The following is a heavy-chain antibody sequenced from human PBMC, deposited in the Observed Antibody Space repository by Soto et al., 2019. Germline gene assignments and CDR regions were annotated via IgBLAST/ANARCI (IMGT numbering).Heavy chain of an antibody. CDR2: IKPDGSAS. J-gene: IGHJ4*02. V-gene: IGHV3-7*01. CDR3: ARAGYCGPGCYYYFDY. CDR1: GFTFGSYW. D-gene: IGHD2-21*02. Sequence: GSLRLSCAVSGFTFGSYWMNWVRLIPGKGLEWVAYIKPDGSASYYVDSVKGRFTISRDNAKNSLYLQMNSLRVEDTSVYYCARAGYCGPGCYYYFDYWGQGTLVTVSS.